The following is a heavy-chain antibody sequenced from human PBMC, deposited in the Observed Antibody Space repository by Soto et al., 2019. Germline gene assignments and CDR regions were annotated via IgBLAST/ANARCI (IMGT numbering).Heavy chain of an antibody. D-gene: IGHD6-13*01. CDR3: AAGLYFFDY. V-gene: IGHV3-30*03. CDR1: GFSFTNYG. Sequence: QVQLVESGGGVVQPGRSLTLSCAASGFSFTNYGMHWVRQAPGKGLDWVALISSDGSNKYYPDSVKGRFTISRDNSKNTLYLQMNSLRSEDTAVYHCAAGLYFFDYCGQGTLVAVSS. J-gene: IGHJ4*02. CDR2: ISSDGSNK.